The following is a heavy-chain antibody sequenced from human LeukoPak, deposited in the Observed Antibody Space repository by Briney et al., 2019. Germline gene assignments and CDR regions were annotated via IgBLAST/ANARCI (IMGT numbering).Heavy chain of an antibody. V-gene: IGHV3-23*01. D-gene: IGHD1-26*01. CDR2: ISGGGAVI. CDR1: GFTFSSYA. CDR3: ARSTVGTSCCTAVDY. Sequence: GGSLRLSCAASGFTFSSYAMSWVRQAPGKGLEWVSSISGGGAVIYYADSVKGRFTISRDNSKNTLYLQMNSLRAEDTAEYYCARSTVGTSCCTAVDYWGQGTLVTVSS. J-gene: IGHJ4*02.